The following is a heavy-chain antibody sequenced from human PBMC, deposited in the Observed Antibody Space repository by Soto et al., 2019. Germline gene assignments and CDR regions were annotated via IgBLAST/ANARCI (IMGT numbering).Heavy chain of an antibody. CDR2: ISYDGSNK. CDR1: GFTFSSYA. Sequence: GGSLRLSCAATGFTFSSYAMHWVRQAPGKGLEWVAVISYDGSNKYYADSVKGRFTISRDNSKNTLYLQMNSLRAEDTAVYYCARDQGYCSSTSCPSRQYYYYYGMDVWGQGTTVTVSS. CDR3: ARDQGYCSSTSCPSRQYYYYYGMDV. J-gene: IGHJ6*02. D-gene: IGHD2-2*01. V-gene: IGHV3-30-3*01.